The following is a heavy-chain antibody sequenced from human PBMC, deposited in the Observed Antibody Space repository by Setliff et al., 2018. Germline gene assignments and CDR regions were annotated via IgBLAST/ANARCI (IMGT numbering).Heavy chain of an antibody. CDR2: MNQSGST. CDR1: GGPLSSYY. D-gene: IGHD3-22*01. J-gene: IGHJ3*02. CDR3: TSVGPPTYYSDSSGYDLGLAGFDI. Sequence: KPSETLSLTCAVYGGPLSSYYWSWIRQPPGKGLEWLGEMNQSGSTNYNPSLKIRVTISVDTSKNQFSMKLSSLTAADRRVYYCTSVGPPTYYSDSSGYDLGLAGFDIWGQGTRVTVSS. V-gene: IGHV4-34*01.